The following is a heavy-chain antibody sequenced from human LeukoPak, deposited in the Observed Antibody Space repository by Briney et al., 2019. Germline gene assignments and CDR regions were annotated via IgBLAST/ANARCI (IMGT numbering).Heavy chain of an antibody. V-gene: IGHV1-2*06. D-gene: IGHD3-22*01. CDR2: INPNSGGT. Sequence: ASVKVSCKASGYTFTGYYMHWVRQAPGQGLEWMGRINPNSGGTNYAQKFQGRVTMTRDTSISTAYMELSRLRSDDTAVYYCARGYYDSSGYYYIDYWGQGTLVTVSS. CDR1: GYTFTGYY. CDR3: ARGYYDSSGYYYIDY. J-gene: IGHJ4*02.